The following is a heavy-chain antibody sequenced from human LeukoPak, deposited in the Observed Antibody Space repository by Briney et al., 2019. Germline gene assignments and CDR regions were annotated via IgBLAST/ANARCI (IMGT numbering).Heavy chain of an antibody. J-gene: IGHJ3*02. CDR2: FDPEDGET. CDR1: GYTLTELS. D-gene: IGHD3-10*01. V-gene: IGHV1-24*01. CDR3: AXDRLLWFGESYTEPDAFDI. Sequence: ASVKVSCKVSGYTLTELSMHWVRQAPGKGLEWMGGFDPEDGETIYAQKFQGRVTMAEDTSTDTAYMELSSLRSEDTAVYYCAXDRLLWFGESYTEPDAFDIWGQGTMVTVSS.